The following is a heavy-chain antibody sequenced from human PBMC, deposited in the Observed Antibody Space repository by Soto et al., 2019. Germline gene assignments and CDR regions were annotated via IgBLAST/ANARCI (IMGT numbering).Heavy chain of an antibody. J-gene: IGHJ6*02. D-gene: IGHD6-19*01. Sequence: PGESLKISCKGSGYSFTSYWIGWVRQMPGKGLEWMGIIYPGDSDTRYSPSFQGQVTISADKSISTAYLQWSSLKASDTAMYYCARDTYSSGSEKYYYYYGMDVWGQGTTVTVSS. CDR1: GYSFTSYW. V-gene: IGHV5-51*01. CDR3: ARDTYSSGSEKYYYYYGMDV. CDR2: IYPGDSDT.